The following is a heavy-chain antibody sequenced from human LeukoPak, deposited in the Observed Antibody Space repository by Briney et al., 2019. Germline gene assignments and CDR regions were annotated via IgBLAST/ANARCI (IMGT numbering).Heavy chain of an antibody. CDR3: ARDDCSGGSCYYFDY. V-gene: IGHV3-21*01. CDR2: ISSSSSYI. J-gene: IGHJ4*02. D-gene: IGHD2-15*01. Sequence: PGGSLRLSCAASGFTSSSYSMNWVHQAPGKGLEWVASISSSSSYIYYADSVKGRFTISRDNAKNSLYLQMNSLRAEDTAVYYCARDDCSGGSCYYFDYWGQGALVTVSS. CDR1: GFTSSSYS.